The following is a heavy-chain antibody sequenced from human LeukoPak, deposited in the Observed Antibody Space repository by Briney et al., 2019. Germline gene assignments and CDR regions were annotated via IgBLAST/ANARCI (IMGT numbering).Heavy chain of an antibody. CDR1: GYTFTSYG. J-gene: IGHJ5*02. CDR3: ARDFIRRFGEERFDP. Sequence: VASVKVSCKASGYTFTSYGISWVRQAPGQGLEWMGRIIPILGIANYAQKFQGRVTITADKFTSTAYMELSSLRSEDTAVYYCARDFIRRFGEERFDPWGQGTLVTVSS. D-gene: IGHD3-10*01. CDR2: IIPILGIA. V-gene: IGHV1-69*04.